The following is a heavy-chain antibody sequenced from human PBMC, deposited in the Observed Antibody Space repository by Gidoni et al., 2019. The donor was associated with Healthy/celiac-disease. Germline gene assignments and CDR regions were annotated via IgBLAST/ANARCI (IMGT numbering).Heavy chain of an antibody. CDR3: ARDKTVVAANLDY. V-gene: IGHV1-2*02. D-gene: IGHD2-15*01. CDR1: GYPLTGYY. J-gene: IGHJ4*02. Sequence: QVPLVQSGAEVKKPGASVKVSCKASGYPLTGYYMHWVRQAPGQGLEWMGWINPNSGGTNYAQKFQGRVTMTRDTSISTAYMELSRLRSDDTAVYYCARDKTVVAANLDYWGQGTLVTVSS. CDR2: INPNSGGT.